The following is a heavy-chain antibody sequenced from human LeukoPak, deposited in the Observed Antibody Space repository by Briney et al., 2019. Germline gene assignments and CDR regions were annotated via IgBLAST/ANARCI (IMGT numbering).Heavy chain of an antibody. CDR1: GFSFNNAW. CDR3: AKSEQWLVRIARLDY. Sequence: GGSLRLSCEASGFSFNNAWMTWVRQAPGKGLQWVGRIRAKTNGGTTDYTAPVKGRFIISRDDSQSTLYLQMNSLKSEDTAVYYCAKSEQWLVRIARLDYWGQGTLVTVSS. D-gene: IGHD6-19*01. V-gene: IGHV3-15*01. CDR2: IRAKTNGGTT. J-gene: IGHJ4*02.